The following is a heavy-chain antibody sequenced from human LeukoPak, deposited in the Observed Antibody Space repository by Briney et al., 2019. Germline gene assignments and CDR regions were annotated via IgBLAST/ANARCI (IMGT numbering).Heavy chain of an antibody. CDR1: GFTFGSYP. Sequence: GGSLRLSCSASGFTFGSYPMFWVRQAPGKGLEYVSLISGSGGSTYYADSVKGRFTISRDNSKNTLYLQLSCLRAEDTAVYYCVKGGYYYDYYFDCWGQGTLVTVSS. J-gene: IGHJ4*02. D-gene: IGHD3-22*01. CDR2: ISGSGGST. CDR3: VKGGYYYDYYFDC. V-gene: IGHV3-64D*06.